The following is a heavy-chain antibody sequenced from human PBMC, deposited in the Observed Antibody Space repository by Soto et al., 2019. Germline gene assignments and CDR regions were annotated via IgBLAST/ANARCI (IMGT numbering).Heavy chain of an antibody. CDR3: VRDNYYGSANYLNWFDP. V-gene: IGHV3-21*05. D-gene: IGHD3-22*01. CDR1: GFSLSNYG. Sequence: PGGSLRLSCAASGFSLSNYGMNWVRQAPGRGLEWVSHINDRSSYIYFADSVKGRFTISRDNAENSVYLQMNSLRAEDTAVYYCVRDNYYGSANYLNWFDPWGQGTLVTVSS. J-gene: IGHJ5*02. CDR2: INDRSSYI.